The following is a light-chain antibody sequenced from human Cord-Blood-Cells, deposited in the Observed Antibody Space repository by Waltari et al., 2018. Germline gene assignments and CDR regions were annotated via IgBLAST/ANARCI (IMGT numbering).Light chain of an antibody. J-gene: IGLJ3*02. CDR3: SSYTSSSTWV. CDR2: DVS. V-gene: IGLV2-14*03. CDR1: SSDVGGYNY. Sequence: QSALTQPASVSGSPGQSITISCTGTSSDVGGYNYVSWYQQHPGKAPKLRIYDVSNRPAGVANRVSGSKSGNTASLTISGRQAEDEADYYCSSYTSSSTWVFGGGTKLTVL.